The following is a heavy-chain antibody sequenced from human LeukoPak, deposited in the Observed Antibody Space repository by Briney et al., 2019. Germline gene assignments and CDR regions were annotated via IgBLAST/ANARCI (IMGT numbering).Heavy chain of an antibody. V-gene: IGHV3-74*01. CDR3: ARKTYSDAFDI. Sequence: PGGSLRLSCEASGFTFSSFWMHWVRQAPGKGLVWVSRINSDGSSTSYADSVKGRFTISRDNAKNTLYLQMNSLRAEDTAVYYCARKTYSDAFDIWGQGTMVTVSS. J-gene: IGHJ3*02. CDR2: INSDGSST. CDR1: GFTFSSFW. D-gene: IGHD2-21*01.